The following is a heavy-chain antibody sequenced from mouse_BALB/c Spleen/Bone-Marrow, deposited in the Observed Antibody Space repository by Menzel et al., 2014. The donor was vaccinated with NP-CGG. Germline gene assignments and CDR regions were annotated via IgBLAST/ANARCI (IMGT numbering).Heavy chain of an antibody. J-gene: IGHJ3*01. D-gene: IGHD1-2*01. CDR3: ARGLSYGPVAY. CDR1: GYSFTGYN. CDR2: IDPYSGGT. Sequence: DVKLQESAPELEKPGASVKISCKASGYSFTGYNINWVKQSNGKSLEWIGNIDPYSGGTTYNQKFKGKATLTVDKSSSTAYMEVKSLTSEDSALYFCARGLSYGPVAYWGQGALVTVPA. V-gene: IGHV1-42*01.